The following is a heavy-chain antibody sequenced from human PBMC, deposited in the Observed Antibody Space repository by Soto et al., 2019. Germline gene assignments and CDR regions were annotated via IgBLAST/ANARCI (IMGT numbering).Heavy chain of an antibody. V-gene: IGHV3-7*01. J-gene: IGHJ6*02. D-gene: IGHD3-3*01. CDR3: ARVVGFWSGYGYYYGMDV. CDR2: IKQDGSEK. Sequence: VSLRLSCAASGFTFSSYWMSWVRQAPGKGLEWVANIKQDGSEKYYVDSVKGRFTISRDNAKNSLYLQMNSLRAEDTAVYYCARVVGFWSGYGYYYGMDVWGQGTTVTVSS. CDR1: GFTFSSYW.